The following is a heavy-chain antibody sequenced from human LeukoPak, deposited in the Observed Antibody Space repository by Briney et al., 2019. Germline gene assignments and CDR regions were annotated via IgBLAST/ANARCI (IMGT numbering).Heavy chain of an antibody. CDR1: GYTFTEYY. D-gene: IGHD4-17*01. CDR2: INPNSGDT. V-gene: IGHV1-2*02. Sequence: GASVKVSCKASGYTFTEYYMHWVRQAPGQGLEWMGWINPNSGDTNYAQKFQGRVTITRDTSASTAYMELSSLRSEDMAVYYCAREGVTVTTAVGSFDYYYYMDVWGKGTTVTVSS. CDR3: AREGVTVTTAVGSFDYYYYMDV. J-gene: IGHJ6*03.